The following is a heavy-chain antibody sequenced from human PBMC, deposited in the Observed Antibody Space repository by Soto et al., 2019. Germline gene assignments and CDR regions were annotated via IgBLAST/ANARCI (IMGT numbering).Heavy chain of an antibody. D-gene: IGHD3-10*01. J-gene: IGHJ6*04. CDR1: GFTFSSYW. CDR2: IKQDGSET. CDR3: AREGFRRDMSCYGMDV. Sequence: EVQLVESGGGLVQPGGSLRLSCAASGFTFSSYWMSWVRQAPGKGLEWVANIKQDGSETYYVDSVKGRFTISRDNAKTSRYMQMNSLRAADTAVYYCAREGFRRDMSCYGMDVWGKGTTFTVSS. V-gene: IGHV3-7*04.